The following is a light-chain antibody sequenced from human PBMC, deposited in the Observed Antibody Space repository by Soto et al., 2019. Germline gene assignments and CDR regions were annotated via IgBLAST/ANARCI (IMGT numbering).Light chain of an antibody. V-gene: IGKV1-39*01. CDR2: ATY. CDR1: QNIRSY. CDR3: QQGYSSRWT. Sequence: DIQMTQSPSSLSASVGDRVTITCRASQNIRSYLNWYQQKPGKAPQLLIYATYSLQTGVPSRFSASGSGTDFSLFISDLQPEDSATYYCQQGYSSRWTSGRGTKVEI. J-gene: IGKJ1*01.